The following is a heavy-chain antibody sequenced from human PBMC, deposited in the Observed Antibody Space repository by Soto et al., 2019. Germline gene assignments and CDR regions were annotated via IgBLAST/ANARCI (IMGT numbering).Heavy chain of an antibody. J-gene: IGHJ4*02. CDR1: GFTFSSYA. D-gene: IGHD3-3*01. CDR3: VKDRGDFWSGYYRMFDY. Sequence: GGSLRLSCSASGFTFSSYAMHWVRQAPGKGLEYVSAISSNGGSTYYADSVKGRFTISRDNSKNTLYLQMSSLRAEDTAVYYCVKDRGDFWSGYYRMFDYWGQGTLVTVSS. CDR2: ISSNGGST. V-gene: IGHV3-64D*08.